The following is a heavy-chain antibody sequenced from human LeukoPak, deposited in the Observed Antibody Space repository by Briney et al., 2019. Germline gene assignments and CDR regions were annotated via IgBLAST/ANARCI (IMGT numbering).Heavy chain of an antibody. J-gene: IGHJ4*02. CDR3: ARDSADPDYVWGSYLPSEGENGDY. CDR2: ISSGSTYR. V-gene: IGHV3-21*04. CDR1: EFTFSSYS. Sequence: GGSLRLSCAASEFTFSSYSMNWVRQAPGKGLEWVSSISSGSTYRYYADSVKGRFTISRDNAKNSLYLQMNSLRAEDTAVYYCARDSADPDYVWGSYLPSEGENGDYWGQGTLVTVSS. D-gene: IGHD3-16*01.